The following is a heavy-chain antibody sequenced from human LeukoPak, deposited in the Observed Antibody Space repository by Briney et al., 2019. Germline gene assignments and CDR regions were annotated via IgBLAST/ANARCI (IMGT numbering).Heavy chain of an antibody. Sequence: GGSLRLSCAASGFTFSNYGIHWVRQAPGKGLEWVSYISSSTTNMYYADSVKGRFTISRDNAKNSLYLQMNSLRAEDTAVYYCSVSRKNKNYRPFDYWGQGTLVTVSS. D-gene: IGHD1-7*01. CDR3: SVSRKNKNYRPFDY. CDR2: ISSSTTNM. J-gene: IGHJ4*02. CDR1: GFTFSNYG. V-gene: IGHV3-48*01.